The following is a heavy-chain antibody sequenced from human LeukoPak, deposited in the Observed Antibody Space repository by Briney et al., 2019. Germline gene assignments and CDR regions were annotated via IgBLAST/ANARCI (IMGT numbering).Heavy chain of an antibody. CDR2: INAGNGNT. J-gene: IGHJ4*02. Sequence: GGSLRLSCAASGFTFSSYAMHWVRQAPGQRLEWMGWINAGNGNTKYSQKFQGRVTITRDTSASTAYMELSSLRSEDTAVYYCARGPKLLIVDYWGQGTLVTVSS. V-gene: IGHV1-3*01. CDR1: GFTFSSYA. CDR3: ARGPKLLIVDY. D-gene: IGHD2-15*01.